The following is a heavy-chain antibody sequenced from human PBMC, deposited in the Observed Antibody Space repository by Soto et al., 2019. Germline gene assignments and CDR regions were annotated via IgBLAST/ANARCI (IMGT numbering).Heavy chain of an antibody. Sequence: QMQLEQSGPEVKKPGTSXXXXXXXXXFTFTSSAFQWVRQARGQRLEWIGWIAVGSGYTNYAQRFQDRVTLTRDMSTATTYMELSRLTSEDTAIYYCAADATAWQQMVPSDYWGQGTLVTVSS. J-gene: IGHJ4*02. CDR2: IAVGSGYT. D-gene: IGHD2-8*01. V-gene: IGHV1-58*01. CDR1: XFTFTSSA. CDR3: AADATAWQQMVPSDY.